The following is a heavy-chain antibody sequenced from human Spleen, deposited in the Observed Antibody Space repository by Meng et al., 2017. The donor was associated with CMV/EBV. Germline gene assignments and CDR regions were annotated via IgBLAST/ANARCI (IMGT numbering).Heavy chain of an antibody. D-gene: IGHD2-2*01. J-gene: IGHJ3*02. CDR1: GGSFSGYY. V-gene: IGHV4-34*01. CDR2: INHSGST. CDR3: ARPLGYCSITSCSRAFDI. Sequence: SETLSLTCAVYGGSFSGYYWSWIRQPPGKGLEWIGEINHSGSTNYTPSLKSRVTISVDTSKNHFSLKLTSVTAADTAVYYCARPLGYCSITSCSRAFDIWGQGTMVTVSS.